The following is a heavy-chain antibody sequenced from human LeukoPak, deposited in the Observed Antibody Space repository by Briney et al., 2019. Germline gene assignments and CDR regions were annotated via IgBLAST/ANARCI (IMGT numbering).Heavy chain of an antibody. J-gene: IGHJ4*02. CDR3: ARDPGSSGYRLDYYFDY. CDR2: ISGGGGST. Sequence: GGSLRLSCAASGFTFSTYGMSWVRQAPGKGLEWVSAISGGGGSTYYADSVKGRFTISGDNSKNTLYLQMNSLRAEDTAVYYCARDPGSSGYRLDYYFDYWGQGTLVTVSS. D-gene: IGHD3-22*01. V-gene: IGHV3-23*01. CDR1: GFTFSTYG.